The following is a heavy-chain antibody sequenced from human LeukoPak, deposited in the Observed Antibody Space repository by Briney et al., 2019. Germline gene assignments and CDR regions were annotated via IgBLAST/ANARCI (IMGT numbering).Heavy chain of an antibody. CDR1: GFTFRTYA. V-gene: IGHV3-30*01. CDR2: VSVDGRNK. D-gene: IGHD3-16*02. CDR3: ATLDWCHGVLVACGSSEY. J-gene: IGHJ4*02. Sequence: PGRSLRLSCATSGFTFRTYAMHWVRQAPAKGLKWLAVVSVDGRNKYYADSAKGRFTISRDNSKSTVYLQMNSLRDEDSAVYYCATLDWCHGVLVACGSSEYWGQGTLVTVSS.